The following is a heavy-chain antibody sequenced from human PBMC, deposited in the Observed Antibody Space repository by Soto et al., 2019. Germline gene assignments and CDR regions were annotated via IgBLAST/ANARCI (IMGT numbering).Heavy chain of an antibody. D-gene: IGHD1-1*01. V-gene: IGHV3-30*18. Sequence: PGGSLRLSCAASGFSLSSYGMHWVRQAPGKGLEWVAVIAYDGSNRYYEDSVKGRFTISRDTSKNTLYLQMNSLRAEDTAVYFCAKDKRLGAHEQPFDHWGQGTLVTVSS. CDR1: GFSLSSYG. CDR2: IAYDGSNR. CDR3: AKDKRLGAHEQPFDH. J-gene: IGHJ4*02.